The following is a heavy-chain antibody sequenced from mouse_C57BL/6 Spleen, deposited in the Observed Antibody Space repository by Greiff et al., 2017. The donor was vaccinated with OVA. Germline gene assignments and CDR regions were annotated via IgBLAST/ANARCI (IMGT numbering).Heavy chain of an antibody. J-gene: IGHJ4*01. CDR2: INPGSGGT. Sequence: QVQLKESGAELVRPGTSVKVSCKASGYAFTNYLIEWVKQRPGQGLEWIGVINPGSGGTNYNEKFKGKATLTADKSSSTAYMQLSSLTSEDSAVYFCAKRGGNYYYYAMDCWGQGTSVTVSS. V-gene: IGHV1-54*01. CDR1: GYAFTNYL. D-gene: IGHD2-1*01. CDR3: AKRGGNYYYYAMDC.